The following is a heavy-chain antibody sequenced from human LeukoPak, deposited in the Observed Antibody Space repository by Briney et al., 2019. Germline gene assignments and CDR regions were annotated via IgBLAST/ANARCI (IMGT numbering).Heavy chain of an antibody. Sequence: PGGSLRLSCAVSGFIFTDYYISWIRQAPGKGLEWISYIDNTGSIISYADSVKGRFTISRDNAKHSVYLQLNSLRAEDTAVYYCARSVTPPTPPFDHWGQGTLVTVSS. V-gene: IGHV3-11*01. J-gene: IGHJ4*02. CDR2: IDNTGSII. CDR1: GFIFTDYY. D-gene: IGHD4-11*01. CDR3: ARSVTPPTPPFDH.